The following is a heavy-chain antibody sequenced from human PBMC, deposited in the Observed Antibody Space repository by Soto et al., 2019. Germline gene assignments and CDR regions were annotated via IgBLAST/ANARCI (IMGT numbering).Heavy chain of an antibody. CDR3: ATAVRSSSPHY. Sequence: PGGSLRLSCAASGFNFNTYWMYWVRQAPGKGLEWVANTDTDGSRKNYVDSVKGRFIISRDNAKNSMYLQLNSLRDEDTAVFYCATAVRSSSPHYWGQGTLVTVSS. V-gene: IGHV3-7*03. CDR1: GFNFNTYW. D-gene: IGHD6-13*01. CDR2: TDTDGSRK. J-gene: IGHJ4*02.